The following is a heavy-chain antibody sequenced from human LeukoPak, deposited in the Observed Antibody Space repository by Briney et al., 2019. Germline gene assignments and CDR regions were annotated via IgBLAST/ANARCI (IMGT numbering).Heavy chain of an antibody. V-gene: IGHV3-7*01. J-gene: IGHJ2*01. CDR1: GFTFSSYW. Sequence: GGSLRLSCAASGFTFSSYWMSWVRQAPGKGLEWVANIKQDGSEKYYVDSVKGRFTISRDNAKNSLYLQMNSLRAEDTAVYYCARSRYCSGTSCYTWGEDWYFDLWGRGTLVTVSS. CDR2: IKQDGSEK. D-gene: IGHD2-2*02. CDR3: ARSRYCSGTSCYTWGEDWYFDL.